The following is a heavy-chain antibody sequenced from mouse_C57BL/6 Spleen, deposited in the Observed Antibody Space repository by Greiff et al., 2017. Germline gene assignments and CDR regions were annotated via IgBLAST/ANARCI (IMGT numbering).Heavy chain of an antibody. V-gene: IGHV1-62-2*01. CDR2: FYPGSGSI. J-gene: IGHJ3*01. CDR1: GYTFTEYT. Sequence: VKVVESGAELVKPGASVKLSCKASGYTFTEYTIHWVKQRSGQGLEWIGWFYPGSGSIKYNEKFKDKATLTADKSSSTVYMELSRLTSEDSAVYVCARHEEMAWFAYWGQGTLVTVSA. CDR3: ARHEEMAWFAY. D-gene: IGHD2-3*01.